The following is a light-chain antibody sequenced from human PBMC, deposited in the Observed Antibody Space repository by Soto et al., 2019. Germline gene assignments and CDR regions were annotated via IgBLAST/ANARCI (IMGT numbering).Light chain of an antibody. J-gene: IGKJ5*01. V-gene: IGKV3-15*01. Sequence: EIVMTQSPATLSVSPGERATLSCRASQSVSSNLAWYQQKAGQAPRLLIYGASTRGTDVPPRFSGSGSGTEFALSISSLQSEDFAVYYYQQYNKVTPPITFGQGTRLEIK. CDR2: GAS. CDR1: QSVSSN. CDR3: QQYNKVTPPIT.